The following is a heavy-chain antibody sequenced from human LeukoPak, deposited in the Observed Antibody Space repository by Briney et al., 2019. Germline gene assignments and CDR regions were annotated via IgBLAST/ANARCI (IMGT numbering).Heavy chain of an antibody. V-gene: IGHV3-30-3*01. CDR2: ISYDGSNK. Sequence: PGGSLRLSCAASGFTFSSFAMHWVRQAPGKGLEWVAVISYDGSNKYYADSVKGRFTVSRDNSKNTLYLQMNSLRPEDTAVYYCARDIGYGGNSGVDYWGQGTLVTVSS. D-gene: IGHD4-23*01. CDR3: ARDIGYGGNSGVDY. CDR1: GFTFSSFA. J-gene: IGHJ4*02.